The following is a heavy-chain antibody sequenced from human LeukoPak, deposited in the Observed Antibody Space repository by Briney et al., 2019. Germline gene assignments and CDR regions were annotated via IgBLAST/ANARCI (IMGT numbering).Heavy chain of an antibody. J-gene: IGHJ4*02. V-gene: IGHV1-46*01. CDR3: ARSQKDCSSSSCYLFDY. Sequence: ASVKVSCKASGYTFIGFYMDWVRQAPGQGLEWMGIINPSHGSTSYAQRFQGRVTMTRDMSTRTVYMELRSLRSEDTALYYCARSQKDCSSSSCYLFDYWGQGTLVTVSS. CDR2: INPSHGST. D-gene: IGHD2-15*01. CDR1: GYTFIGFY.